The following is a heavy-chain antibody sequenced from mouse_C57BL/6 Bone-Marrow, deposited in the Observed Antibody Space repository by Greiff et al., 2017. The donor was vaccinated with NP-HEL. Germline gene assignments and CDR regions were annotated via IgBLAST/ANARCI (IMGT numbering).Heavy chain of an antibody. Sequence: EVHLVESGGDLVKPGGSLKLSCAASGFTFSSYGMSWVRQTPDKRLEWVATISSGGSYTYYPDSVKGRFTISRDNAKNTLYLQMSSLKSEDTAMYYCARRLLEYYGSPYFDYWGQGTTLTVSS. CDR2: ISSGGSYT. J-gene: IGHJ2*01. CDR3: ARRLLEYYGSPYFDY. D-gene: IGHD1-1*01. V-gene: IGHV5-6*01. CDR1: GFTFSSYG.